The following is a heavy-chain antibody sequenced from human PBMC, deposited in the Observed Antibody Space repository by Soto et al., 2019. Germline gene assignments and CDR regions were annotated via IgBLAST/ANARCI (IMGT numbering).Heavy chain of an antibody. CDR3: AREENCRGGTCYSEYFHH. J-gene: IGHJ1*01. V-gene: IGHV1-46*01. CDR1: GYIFTAYS. CDR2: VNPSGGSA. Sequence: GASVKVSCKTSGYIFTAYSMHWVRQAPGQGLEWMGVVNPSGGSAHYAQSFEGRATLTRDTSTSTFYMELSSLRSEDTAVYYCAREENCRGGTCYSEYFHHWGQGTLVTVSS. D-gene: IGHD2-15*01.